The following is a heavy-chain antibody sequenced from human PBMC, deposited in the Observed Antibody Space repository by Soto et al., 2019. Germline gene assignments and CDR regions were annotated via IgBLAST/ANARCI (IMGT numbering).Heavy chain of an antibody. CDR2: ISAYNGNT. Sequence: PSVKVSCKASCYTFTGYGISWVRQAPGQGLEWMGWISAYNGNTNYAQKLQGRVTMTTDTSTSTAYMELRSLRSDDTAVYYCARELQYSSSSIPWFDPWGQGTLVTVSS. D-gene: IGHD6-6*01. V-gene: IGHV1-18*01. CDR1: CYTFTGYG. J-gene: IGHJ5*02. CDR3: ARELQYSSSSIPWFDP.